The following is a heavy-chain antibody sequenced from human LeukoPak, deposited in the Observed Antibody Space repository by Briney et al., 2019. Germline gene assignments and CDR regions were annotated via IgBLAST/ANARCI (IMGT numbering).Heavy chain of an antibody. Sequence: SETLSLTCTVSGGSISSYYWSWIRQPPGKGLEWIGSIYYSGSTYYNPSLKSRVTISVDTSKNQFSLKLSSVTAADTAVYYCARDQDCSSTSCYREATPQPWGQGTLVTVSS. CDR1: GGSISSYY. D-gene: IGHD2-2*02. CDR2: IYYSGST. CDR3: ARDQDCSSTSCYREATPQP. V-gene: IGHV4-59*12. J-gene: IGHJ5*02.